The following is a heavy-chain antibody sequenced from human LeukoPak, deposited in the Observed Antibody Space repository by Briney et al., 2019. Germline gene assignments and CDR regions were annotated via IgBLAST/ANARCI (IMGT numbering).Heavy chain of an antibody. Sequence: GGSLRLSCAASGFTFSSYGMSWVRQAPGKGLEWVSAISGSGGSTYYADSVKGRFTISRDNSKNTLYLQMNSLRAEDTAVYYCAKDYDYGLGVFDYWGQGALVTVSS. V-gene: IGHV3-23*01. D-gene: IGHD3-16*01. CDR1: GFTFSSYG. J-gene: IGHJ4*02. CDR3: AKDYDYGLGVFDY. CDR2: ISGSGGST.